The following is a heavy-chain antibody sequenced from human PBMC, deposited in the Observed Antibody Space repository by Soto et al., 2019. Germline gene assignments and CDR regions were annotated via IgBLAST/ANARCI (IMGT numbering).Heavy chain of an antibody. D-gene: IGHD3-10*01. CDR2: INPSGGST. CDR1: GYTFTSYY. CDR3: ARAFGRDARSAPNQNGFDY. V-gene: IGHV1-46*01. Sequence: QVQLVQSGAEVKKPGASVKVSCKASGYTFTSYYMHWVRQAPGQGLEWMGIINPSGGSTSYAQKFQGRVTMTRDTSTSTVYMELSSLRSEDTAVYYCARAFGRDARSAPNQNGFDYWGQGTLVTVSS. J-gene: IGHJ4*02.